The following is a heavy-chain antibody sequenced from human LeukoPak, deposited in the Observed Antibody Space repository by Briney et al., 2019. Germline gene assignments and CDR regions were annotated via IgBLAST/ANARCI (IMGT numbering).Heavy chain of an antibody. V-gene: IGHV3-30-3*01. J-gene: IGHJ4*02. CDR3: AREGYSYGYYFDY. CDR1: GLTFSSYW. Sequence: PGGSLRLSCAASGLTFSSYWMNWVRQAPGKGLEWVAVISYDGSNKYYADSVKGRFTISRDNSKNTLYLQMNSLRAEDTAVYYCAREGYSYGYYFDYWGQGTLVTVSS. D-gene: IGHD5-18*01. CDR2: ISYDGSNK.